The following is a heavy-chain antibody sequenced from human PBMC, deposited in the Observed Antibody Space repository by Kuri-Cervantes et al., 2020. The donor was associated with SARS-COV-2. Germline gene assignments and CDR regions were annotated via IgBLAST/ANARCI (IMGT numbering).Heavy chain of an antibody. V-gene: IGHV3-23*01. Sequence: GESLKISCTASGFTLSTYAFSWVRQAPGKGLEWVSFISGTGFNTDYAASVKGRFTVSRDNSKNTLYLQMNSLRSEDTARYYCAKDWLPDDAFDIWGQGTMVTVSS. J-gene: IGHJ3*02. CDR2: ISGTGFNT. CDR1: GFTLSTYA. CDR3: AKDWLPDDAFDI. D-gene: IGHD6-19*01.